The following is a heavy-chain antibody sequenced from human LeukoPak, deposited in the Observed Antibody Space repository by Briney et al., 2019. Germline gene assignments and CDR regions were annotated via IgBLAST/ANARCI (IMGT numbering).Heavy chain of an antibody. Sequence: GGSLRLSCAASGFTFSTYWMSWVRQAPGKGLVWVANIKQDGSESYYVDSVEGRFTISRDNAKNSLYLQMNSLRGEDTAVYFCARGLQGYYDSLTGYYRGRYYFDYWGQGTLVTVSS. CDR3: ARGLQGYYDSLTGYYRGRYYFDY. CDR2: IKQDGSES. CDR1: GFTFSTYW. D-gene: IGHD3-9*01. J-gene: IGHJ4*02. V-gene: IGHV3-7*01.